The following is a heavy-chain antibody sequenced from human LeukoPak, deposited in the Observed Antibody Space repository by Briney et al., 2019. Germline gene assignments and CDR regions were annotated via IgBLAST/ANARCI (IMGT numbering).Heavy chain of an antibody. CDR2: INHSGST. V-gene: IGHV4-34*01. J-gene: IGHJ5*02. CDR3: ARSPYVSHDSSGYYGRDNWFDP. Sequence: PSETLSLTCAVYGGSFSGYYWSWIRQPPGKGLEWIGEINHSGSTNYNPSLKSRVTISVDTSKNQFSLKLSSVTAADTAVYYCARSPYVSHDSSGYYGRDNWFDPWGQGTLVTVSS. CDR1: GGSFSGYY. D-gene: IGHD3-22*01.